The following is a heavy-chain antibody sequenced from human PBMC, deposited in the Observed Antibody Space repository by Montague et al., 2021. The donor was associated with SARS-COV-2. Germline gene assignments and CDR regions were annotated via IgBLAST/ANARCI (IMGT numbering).Heavy chain of an antibody. D-gene: IGHD6-13*01. V-gene: IGHV4-39*07. CDR2: IYYSGST. Sequence: ETLSLTCTVSGGSISSSSYYWGWIRQPPGKGLEWIGSIYYSGSTYYNPSLKSRVTISVDTSKNQFSLKLSSVTAADTAVYYCARVGRQQLVRLSGVDVWGQGTTVTASS. CDR1: GGSISSSSYY. J-gene: IGHJ6*02. CDR3: ARVGRQQLVRLSGVDV.